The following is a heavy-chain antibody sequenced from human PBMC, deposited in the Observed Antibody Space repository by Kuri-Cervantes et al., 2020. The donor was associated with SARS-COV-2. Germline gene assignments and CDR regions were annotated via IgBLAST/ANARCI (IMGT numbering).Heavy chain of an antibody. V-gene: IGHV4-39*01. CDR3: ARPIVAAGFDY. J-gene: IGHJ4*02. Sequence: SVTLSLTCTVSGGSISSSVYYWGWIRQPPGKGLEWIGSIYYSGTTYYNPSLKSRVTISVDTSKNQLSLNLSSVTAADTAVYYCARPIVAAGFDYWGQGTLVTVSS. CDR2: IYYSGTT. CDR1: GGSISSSVYY. D-gene: IGHD6-13*01.